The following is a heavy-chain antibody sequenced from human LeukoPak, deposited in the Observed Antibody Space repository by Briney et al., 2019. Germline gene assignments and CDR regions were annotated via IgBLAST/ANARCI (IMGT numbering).Heavy chain of an antibody. CDR1: GFTFSSYE. CDR2: ISPSDSTI. J-gene: IGHJ4*02. Sequence: GGSLRLSCAASGFTFSSYEMNWVRQAPGKGLEWVSYISPSDSTIYYADSAKGRFTISRDNAKNSLHLQMNSLRAEDTAVYYCAREESGDFDYWGQGTLVVVSS. CDR3: AREESGDFDY. V-gene: IGHV3-48*03. D-gene: IGHD5-12*01.